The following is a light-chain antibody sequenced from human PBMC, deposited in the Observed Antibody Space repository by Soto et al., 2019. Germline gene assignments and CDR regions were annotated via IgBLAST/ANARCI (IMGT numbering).Light chain of an antibody. CDR1: QTISSW. J-gene: IGKJ2*01. Sequence: MTQSPSTPSSTLGEGVTITCRASQTISSWLAWYQQKPGQAPRLLIYGASSRATGIQDRFSGSGSGTDFTPTISSLPPEDFATDYCQQPNSFPHTFGSGTKVDIK. V-gene: IGKV3D-15*01. CDR2: GAS. CDR3: QQPNSFPHT.